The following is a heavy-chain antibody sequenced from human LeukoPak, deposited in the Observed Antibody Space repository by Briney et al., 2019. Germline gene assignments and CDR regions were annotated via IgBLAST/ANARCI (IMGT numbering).Heavy chain of an antibody. CDR2: INHSGST. V-gene: IGHV4-34*01. Sequence: SETLSLTCAVYGGSFNGYYWSWIRQPPGKGLEWIGEINHSGSTNYNPSLKSRVTISVDTSKNQFSLKLSSVTAADTAVYYCARGGCSGGSCYEDAFDIWGQGTMVTVSS. CDR3: ARGGCSGGSCYEDAFDI. J-gene: IGHJ3*02. CDR1: GGSFNGYY. D-gene: IGHD2-15*01.